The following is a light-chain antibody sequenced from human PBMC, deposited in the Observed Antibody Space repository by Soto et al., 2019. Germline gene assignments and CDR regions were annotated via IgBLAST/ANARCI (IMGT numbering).Light chain of an antibody. V-gene: IGLV4-69*01. CDR3: QTWATGIRV. Sequence: QSVLTQSPSASASLGASVKLTCTLSGGHSSYAIAWHQQQPEKGPRYLMNLNNDGSHTKGDGIPDRFSGSSFGAERYLTISSLQSEDEADYYCQTWATGIRVFGGGTKLTVL. J-gene: IGLJ3*02. CDR1: GGHSSYA. CDR2: LNNDGSH.